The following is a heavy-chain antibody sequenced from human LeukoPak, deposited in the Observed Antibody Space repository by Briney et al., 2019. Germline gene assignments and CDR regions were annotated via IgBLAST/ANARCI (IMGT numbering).Heavy chain of an antibody. V-gene: IGHV1-24*01. CDR1: GYTLTELS. CDR2: FDPEDGGT. Sequence: ASVKVSCKVSGYTLTELSMHWVRQAPGKGLEWMGGFDPEDGGTFYAQKFQGRVTMTTDTSTSTVYMELISLRSEDTAVYYCARRSGWIWGQGSLVTVSS. D-gene: IGHD6-19*01. CDR3: ARRSGWI. J-gene: IGHJ4*02.